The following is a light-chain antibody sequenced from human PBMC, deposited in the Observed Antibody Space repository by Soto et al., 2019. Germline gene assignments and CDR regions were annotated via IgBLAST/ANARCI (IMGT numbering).Light chain of an antibody. CDR1: SSDVGGYNY. Sequence: QSVLTQPASVSGSPGQSITISCTGTSSDVGGYNYVSWYQHHPGKAPKLMIYEVTTRPSGVSNRFSGSKSGDTASLTISGLPAEDEADYYCSTYTSSSSPYVFGTGTKVTVL. CDR2: EVT. CDR3: STYTSSSSPYV. J-gene: IGLJ1*01. V-gene: IGLV2-14*01.